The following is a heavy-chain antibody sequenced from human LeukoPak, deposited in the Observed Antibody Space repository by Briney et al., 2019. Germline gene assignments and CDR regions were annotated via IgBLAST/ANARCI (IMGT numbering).Heavy chain of an antibody. CDR2: VSDDGNTN. CDR3: AKDVTVAGTDAFDI. V-gene: IGHV3-30*18. D-gene: IGHD6-19*01. Sequence: GGSLRLSCAASGFTFSYYGMHWVRQAPGKGLEWVAVVSDDGNTNYYADSVKGRFTISRDNSKNTLYLQMNSLRAEDTAVYYCAKDVTVAGTDAFDIWGRGTMVTVSS. CDR1: GFTFSYYG. J-gene: IGHJ3*02.